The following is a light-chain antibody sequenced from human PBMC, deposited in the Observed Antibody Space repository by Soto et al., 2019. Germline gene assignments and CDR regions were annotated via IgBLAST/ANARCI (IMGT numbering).Light chain of an antibody. CDR3: QQXGRSPNT. CDR2: GAS. Sequence: EIVLTQSPGTLSSSPGQRVTLSCGASQSVDNNKLAWYQQKPGLAPSLLIYGASTRFPGIPDRFSATGSGTEFTLTISRLEPEXXVVXXXQQXGRSPNTFGQGTRLEIK. J-gene: IGKJ5*01. V-gene: IGKV3D-20*01. CDR1: QSVDNNK.